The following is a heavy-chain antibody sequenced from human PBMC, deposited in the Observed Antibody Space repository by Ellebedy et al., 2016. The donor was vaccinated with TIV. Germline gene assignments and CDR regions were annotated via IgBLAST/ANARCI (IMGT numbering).Heavy chain of an antibody. J-gene: IGHJ4*02. CDR1: GFTFSSHW. V-gene: IGHV3-74*01. CDR2: MSSDGSGT. D-gene: IGHD6-13*01. Sequence: GESLKISCAASGFTFSSHWMYWVRQAQGKGLVWVSRMSSDGSGTSLADSVKGRFTTSRDNAKDTVYQQVISLRVEDTAVYFCAREGTYSSSPFDYWGQGTLVTVSS. CDR3: AREGTYSSSPFDY.